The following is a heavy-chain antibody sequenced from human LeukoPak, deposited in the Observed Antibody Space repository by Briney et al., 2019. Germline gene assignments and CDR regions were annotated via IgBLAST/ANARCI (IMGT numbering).Heavy chain of an antibody. V-gene: IGHV3-30*02. CDR1: GFTFSSYG. CDR3: AKRGPGIQLWTEDRHFDY. CDR2: IRYDGSNK. J-gene: IGHJ4*02. Sequence: GGSLRLSCAASGFTFSSYGMHWVRQAPAKGLERVAFIRYDGSNKYYADSVKGRFTISRDNSKNTLYLQMNSLRAEDTAVYYCAKRGPGIQLWTEDRHFDYWGQGTLVTVSS. D-gene: IGHD5-18*01.